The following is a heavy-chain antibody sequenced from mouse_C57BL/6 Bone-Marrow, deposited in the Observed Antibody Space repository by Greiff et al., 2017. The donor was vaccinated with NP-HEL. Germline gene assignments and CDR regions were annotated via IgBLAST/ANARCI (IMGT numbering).Heavy chain of an antibody. Sequence: VMLVESGEGLVKPGGSLKLSCAASGFTFSSYAMSWVRQTPEKRLEWVAYISSGGDYIYYADTVKGRFTISRDNARNTLYLQMSSLKSEDTAMYYCTRALTGTCFDYWGQGTTLTVSS. CDR2: ISSGGDYI. D-gene: IGHD4-1*01. CDR1: GFTFSSYA. CDR3: TRALTGTCFDY. V-gene: IGHV5-9-1*02. J-gene: IGHJ2*01.